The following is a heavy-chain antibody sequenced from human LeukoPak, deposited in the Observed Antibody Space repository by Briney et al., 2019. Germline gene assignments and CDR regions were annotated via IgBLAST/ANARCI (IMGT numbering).Heavy chain of an antibody. D-gene: IGHD3-10*01. V-gene: IGHV4-34*01. CDR1: GGSFSGYY. J-gene: IGHJ4*02. CDR2: INHSGST. CDR3: AMYIWLGELPLDY. Sequence: SETLSLTCAVYGGSFSGYYWSWIRQPPGKGLEWIGEINHSGSTNYNPSLKSRVTISVDTSKNQFSLKLGSVTAADTAVYYCAMYIWLGELPLDYWGQGTLVTVSS.